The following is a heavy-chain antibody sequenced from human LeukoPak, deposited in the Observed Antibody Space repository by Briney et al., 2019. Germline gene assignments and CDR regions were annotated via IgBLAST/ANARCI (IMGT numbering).Heavy chain of an antibody. CDR3: ARGGPGQQLVLVY. CDR2: VNHSGSS. J-gene: IGHJ4*02. D-gene: IGHD6-13*01. Sequence: SETLSLTCALYGESFSGYYWSWIRQPPGKGLEWIGEVNHSGSSDYNPSLKSRVTISVDTSKNQFSLKLSSVTAADTAAYYCARGGPGQQLVLVYWGQGTLVTVSS. V-gene: IGHV4-34*01. CDR1: GESFSGYY.